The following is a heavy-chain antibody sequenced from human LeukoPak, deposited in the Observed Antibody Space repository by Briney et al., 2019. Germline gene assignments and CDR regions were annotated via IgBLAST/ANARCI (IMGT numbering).Heavy chain of an antibody. Sequence: GGSLRLSCAASEFAFSTYNMNWVRQAPGKGLEWVSYISTGSSTTYYADSAKGRFTISRDNVENSPYLQMNSLRDEDTAVYYCARVAAGYSVNYFDYWGQGTLVTVSS. J-gene: IGHJ4*02. CDR1: EFAFSTYN. V-gene: IGHV3-48*02. D-gene: IGHD4-23*01. CDR3: ARVAAGYSVNYFDY. CDR2: ISTGSSTT.